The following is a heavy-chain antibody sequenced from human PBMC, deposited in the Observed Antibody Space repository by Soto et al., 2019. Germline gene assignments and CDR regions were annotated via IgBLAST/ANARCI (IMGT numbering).Heavy chain of an antibody. D-gene: IGHD3-9*01. CDR3: ARAYYDILTGSAAPNYYCYYMDV. CDR1: GGTFSSYT. V-gene: IGHV1-69*02. Sequence: QVQLVQSGAEVKKPGSSVKVSCKASGGTFSSYTISWVRQAPGQGLEWMGRIIPILGIANYAQKFQGRVTITADKSTSTAYMELSSLRSEDTAVYYCARAYYDILTGSAAPNYYCYYMDVWGKGTTVTVSS. J-gene: IGHJ6*03. CDR2: IIPILGIA.